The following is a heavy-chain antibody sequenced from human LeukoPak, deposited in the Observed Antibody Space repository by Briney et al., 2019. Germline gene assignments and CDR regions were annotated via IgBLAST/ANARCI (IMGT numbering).Heavy chain of an antibody. D-gene: IGHD6-13*01. CDR3: ARGAAAGGYYYYGMDV. CDR1: GFTFSSYD. Sequence: GGSQRLSCAASGFTFSSYDMHWVRQATGKGLEWVSAIGTAGDTYYPGSVKGRFTISRENAKNSLYLRMNSLRAGDTAVYYCARGAAAGGYYYYGMDVWGQGTTVTVSS. V-gene: IGHV3-13*01. CDR2: IGTAGDT. J-gene: IGHJ6*02.